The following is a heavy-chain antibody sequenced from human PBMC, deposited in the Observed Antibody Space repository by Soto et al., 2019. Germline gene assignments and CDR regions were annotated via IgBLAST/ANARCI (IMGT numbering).Heavy chain of an antibody. D-gene: IGHD3-16*01. CDR1: GGSTSSDNY. CDR2: IYYSGNT. V-gene: IGHV4-30-4*01. J-gene: IGHJ4*02. CDR3: AREGGESSDGLYYFDS. Sequence: SETLSLTFTVSGGSTSSDNYWSWIRQPPGKGLEWIGHIYYSGNTDYNPSLKSRLAISIDTSKNQFSLKLSSVTAADTAVYFCAREGGESSDGLYYFDSWGQGSLVTVSS.